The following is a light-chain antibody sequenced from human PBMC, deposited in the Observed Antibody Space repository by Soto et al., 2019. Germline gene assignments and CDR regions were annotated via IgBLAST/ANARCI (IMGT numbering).Light chain of an antibody. V-gene: IGKV3-20*01. Sequence: IVLTQSPGTLSLSPGERATLSCRASQSVSGNNLVWYQQKPGQAPRLLIHGASNRATGIPDRISGSGSGTDFTFTISRLEPEDFAVYYCQQYGNTLWTFGQGTKVDIK. CDR2: GAS. CDR3: QQYGNTLWT. J-gene: IGKJ1*01. CDR1: QSVSGNN.